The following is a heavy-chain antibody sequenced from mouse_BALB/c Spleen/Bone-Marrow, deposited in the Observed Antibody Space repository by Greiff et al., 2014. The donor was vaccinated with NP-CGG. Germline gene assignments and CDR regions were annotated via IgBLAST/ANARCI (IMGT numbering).Heavy chain of an antibody. CDR3: ARGGRLTGYYFDY. CDR2: IYPGDGDT. V-gene: IGHV1-80*01. CDR1: GYAFSSYW. J-gene: IGHJ2*01. Sequence: VQLQQSGAELVRPGSSVKISCKASGYAFSSYWMNWVKQRPGQGLEWIGQIYPGDGDTNYNGNFKDKATLTTDKSSTTAYMQLSSLTSEDPAVYFCARGGRLTGYYFDYWGQGTTLTVSS. D-gene: IGHD4-1*01.